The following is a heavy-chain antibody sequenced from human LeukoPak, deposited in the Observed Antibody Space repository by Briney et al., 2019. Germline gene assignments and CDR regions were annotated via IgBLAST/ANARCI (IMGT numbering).Heavy chain of an antibody. CDR3: AKDRGSYGDYAVFDF. D-gene: IGHD4-17*01. J-gene: IGHJ4*02. CDR2: LSASGGNT. V-gene: IGHV3-23*01. Sequence: GGSLRLSCAAYGFTFSRYAMSWVRQAPGKGLEWVSSLSASGGNTYYADSGKGRFTISRDNSKDTLELQMNSLRAEDTAIYYCAKDRGSYGDYAVFDFWGQGTLVTVSS. CDR1: GFTFSRYA.